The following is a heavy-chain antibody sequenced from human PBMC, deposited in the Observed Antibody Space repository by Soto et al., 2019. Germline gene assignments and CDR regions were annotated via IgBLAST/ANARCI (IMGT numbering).Heavy chain of an antibody. CDR3: AKDHVYDSSGLLGY. V-gene: IGHV3-23*01. Sequence: PGGSLRLSCAASGFTFSSYAMSWVRQAPGKGLEWVSAISGSGGSTYYADSVKGRFPISRDNSKNTLYLQMNSLRAEDTAVYYCAKDHVYDSSGLLGYWGQGTLVTVSS. CDR1: GFTFSSYA. CDR2: ISGSGGST. J-gene: IGHJ4*02. D-gene: IGHD3-22*01.